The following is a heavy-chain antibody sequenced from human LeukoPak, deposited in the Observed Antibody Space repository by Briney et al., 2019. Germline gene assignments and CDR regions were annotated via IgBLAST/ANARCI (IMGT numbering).Heavy chain of an antibody. D-gene: IGHD3-22*01. Sequence: SETLSLTCTVSDGSISSDYWSWIRQPPGKGLEWIGYIYYSGSTNYNPSLKSRVTISVDTSKNQFSPKLSSVTAADTAVYYCARSMIIVGPFDYWGQGTLVTVSS. CDR3: ARSMIIVGPFDY. V-gene: IGHV4-59*01. CDR2: IYYSGST. J-gene: IGHJ4*02. CDR1: DGSISSDY.